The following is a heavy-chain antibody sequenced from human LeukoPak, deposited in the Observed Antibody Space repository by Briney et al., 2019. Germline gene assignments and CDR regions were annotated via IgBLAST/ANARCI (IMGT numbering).Heavy chain of an antibody. CDR2: IYYNGNT. V-gene: IGHV4-61*01. D-gene: IGHD6-13*01. Sequence: SETLSLTCTVSGGSVSSGSDFWSWIRQPPGKGLEWIGFIYYNGNTNSSPSLKSRVTISVDTSKSQFSLKLTSVTAADTAVYYCARGYRSSWYQVDYWGQGTLVTVSS. J-gene: IGHJ4*02. CDR1: GGSVSSGSDF. CDR3: ARGYRSSWYQVDY.